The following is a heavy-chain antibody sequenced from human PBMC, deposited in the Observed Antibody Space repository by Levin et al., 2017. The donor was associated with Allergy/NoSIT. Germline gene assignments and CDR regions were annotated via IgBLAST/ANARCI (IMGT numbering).Heavy chain of an antibody. V-gene: IGHV4-34*01. J-gene: IGHJ4*02. Sequence: SQTLSLTCAVYGGSFSGYYWSWIRQPPGKGLEWIGEINHSGSTNYNPSLKSRVTISVDTSKNQFSLKLSSVTAADTAVYYCARGYIVGATPGYDYWGQGTLVTVSS. CDR1: GGSFSGYY. D-gene: IGHD1-26*01. CDR3: ARGYIVGATPGYDY. CDR2: INHSGST.